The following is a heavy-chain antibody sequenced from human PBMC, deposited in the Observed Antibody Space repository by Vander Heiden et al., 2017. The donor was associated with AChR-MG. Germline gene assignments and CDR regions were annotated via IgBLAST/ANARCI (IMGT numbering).Heavy chain of an antibody. J-gene: IGHJ3*01. V-gene: IGHV2-26*01. CDR2: IFSNDEK. D-gene: IGHD3-22*01. Sequence: QVTLKESGPVVVKPTETLTLTCTVSGFSLSNARMSVSWLRQPPGKALEWLAHIFSNDEKSYNPSLRSRLTIAKDTTESQVVLSLTNVDPVDTATDDGARLIPSGHYPTIDAFLRWGKGTTVRGSS. CDR1: GFSLSNARMS. CDR3: ARLIPSGHYPTIDAFLR.